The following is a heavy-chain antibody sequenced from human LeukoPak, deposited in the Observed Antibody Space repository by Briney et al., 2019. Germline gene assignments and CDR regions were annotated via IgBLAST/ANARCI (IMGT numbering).Heavy chain of an antibody. CDR2: IRSSGSTI. CDR3: ARSGRGVDSFYFYMDV. CDR1: GFTFSSYE. D-gene: IGHD3-10*01. Sequence: GGSLRLSCAASGFTFSSYEMNWVRQAPGKGLEWVSYIRSSGSTIYYADSVKGRFTISRDNAKKSLYLQMNSLRAEDTAVYYCARSGRGVDSFYFYMDVWGKGTTVTVSS. J-gene: IGHJ6*03. V-gene: IGHV3-48*03.